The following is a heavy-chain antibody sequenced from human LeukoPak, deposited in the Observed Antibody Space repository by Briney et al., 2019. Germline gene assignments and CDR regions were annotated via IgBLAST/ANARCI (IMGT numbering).Heavy chain of an antibody. Sequence: GGSLRLSCAASGFTVSSNYMSWVRQAPGKGLEWVSVIYSGGSTYYADSVKGRFTISRDNSKDTLYLQMNSLRAEDTAVYYCVRGALGGGKGSDSWGQGTLVTVTS. CDR3: VRGALGGGKGSDS. J-gene: IGHJ5*01. V-gene: IGHV3-66*01. CDR1: GFTVSSNY. CDR2: IYSGGST. D-gene: IGHD3-16*01.